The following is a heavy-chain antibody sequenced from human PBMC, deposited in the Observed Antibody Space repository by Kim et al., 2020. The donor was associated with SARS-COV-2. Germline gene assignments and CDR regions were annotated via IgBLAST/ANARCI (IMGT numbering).Heavy chain of an antibody. CDR2: INHSGST. V-gene: IGHV4-34*01. Sequence: SETLSLTCAVYGASFSGYYWSWIRQPPGKGLEWIGEINHSGSTNYNPSLKSRVTISVDTSKNQFSLKLSSVTAADTAVYYCVRDRRYGSSHSLILRAFDIWGQGTMVTVSS. J-gene: IGHJ3*02. CDR1: GASFSGYY. CDR3: VRDRRYGSSHSLILRAFDI. D-gene: IGHD3-10*01.